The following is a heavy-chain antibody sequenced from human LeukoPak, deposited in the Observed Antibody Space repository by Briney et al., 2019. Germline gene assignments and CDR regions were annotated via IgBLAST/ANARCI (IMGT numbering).Heavy chain of an antibody. J-gene: IGHJ6*03. CDR3: ARVFSSTYYMDV. V-gene: IGHV4-59*01. D-gene: IGHD2-2*01. CDR1: GGSINSYY. Sequence: SETLSLTCTVSGGSINSYYWSWIRQPPGKGLEWIGYIFYSGSTNYNPSLQSRVTISVDTSKNQFSLKLSSVTAADTAVYYCARVFSSTYYMDVWGKGTTVTVSS. CDR2: IFYSGST.